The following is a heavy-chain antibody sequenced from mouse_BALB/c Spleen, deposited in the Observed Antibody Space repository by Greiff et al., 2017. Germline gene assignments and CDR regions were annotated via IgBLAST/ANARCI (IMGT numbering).Heavy chain of an antibody. J-gene: IGHJ3*01. Sequence: QVQLKESGPGLVAPSQSLSITCTVSGFSLTGYGVNWVRQPPGKGLEWLGMIWGDGSTDYNSALKSRLSISKDNSKSQVFLKMNSLQTDDTARYYCARDHDGLFPAWFAYWGQGTLVTVSA. CDR3: ARDHDGLFPAWFAY. CDR1: GFSLTGYG. CDR2: IWGDGST. V-gene: IGHV2-6-7*01. D-gene: IGHD2-3*01.